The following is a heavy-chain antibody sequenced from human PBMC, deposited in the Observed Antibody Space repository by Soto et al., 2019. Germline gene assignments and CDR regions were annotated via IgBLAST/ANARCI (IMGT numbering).Heavy chain of an antibody. V-gene: IGHV3-23*01. D-gene: IGHD3-10*01. Sequence: GGSLRLSCAASGFTFSSYAMSWVRQAPGKGLEWVSAISGSGGSIYYADSVRGRFTISRDNSKNTLYVQMNGLRAEDTAVYYCARWFTYGNFDYFDYWGQGTQVTVSS. CDR2: ISGSGGSI. J-gene: IGHJ4*02. CDR3: ARWFTYGNFDYFDY. CDR1: GFTFSSYA.